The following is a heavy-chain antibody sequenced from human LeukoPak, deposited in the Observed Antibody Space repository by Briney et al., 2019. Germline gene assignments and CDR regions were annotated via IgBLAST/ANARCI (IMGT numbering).Heavy chain of an antibody. CDR1: GFTFSDYY. J-gene: IGHJ6*04. V-gene: IGHV3-11*04. D-gene: IGHD3-10*01. CDR3: TRTTPGSVDV. CDR2: ISSSGSGI. Sequence: KSGGSLRLSCAASGFTFSDYYISWIRQAPGKGLEWLSYISSSGSGIFYADSVKGRFTMSRDNAKNSLYLQMNSLRAEDTAVYYCTRTTPGSVDVWGKGTTVTVSS.